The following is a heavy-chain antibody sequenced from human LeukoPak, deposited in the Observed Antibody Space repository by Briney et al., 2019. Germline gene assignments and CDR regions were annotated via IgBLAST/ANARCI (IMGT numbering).Heavy chain of an antibody. CDR1: GGSISSSSYY. V-gene: IGHV4-39*01. CDR2: IYYSGST. Sequence: PSETLSLTCTVSGGSISSSSYYWGWIRQPPGKGLEWIGSIYYSGSTYYNPSLKSRVTISVDTSKNQFSLKLSSVTAADTAVYYCARHYGFGVVTIDYWGQGTLVTVSS. CDR3: ARHYGFGVVTIDY. J-gene: IGHJ4*02. D-gene: IGHD3-3*01.